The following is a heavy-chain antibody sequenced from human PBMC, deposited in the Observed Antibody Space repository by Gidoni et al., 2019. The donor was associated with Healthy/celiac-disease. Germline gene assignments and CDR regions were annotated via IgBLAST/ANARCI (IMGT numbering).Heavy chain of an antibody. CDR1: GYSFTSYW. V-gene: IGHV5-51*01. Sequence: EVQLVQSGAAEKTPGEALKIPCKGSGYSFTSYWIGWVSQMPGKGLEWMGSIYPCVSATRYRPSFQGQVTISADKSISTAYLQWSSLKASDTAMYYCASHDYGDYVATFDIWGQGTMVTVSS. CDR2: IYPCVSAT. CDR3: ASHDYGDYVATFDI. D-gene: IGHD4-17*01. J-gene: IGHJ3*02.